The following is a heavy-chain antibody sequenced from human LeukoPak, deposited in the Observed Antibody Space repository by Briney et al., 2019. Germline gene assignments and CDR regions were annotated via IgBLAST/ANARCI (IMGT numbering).Heavy chain of an antibody. V-gene: IGHV1-2*06. Sequence: ASVRVSCKAFGCNFAGYYIHWVRQAPGQGLEWMGRINPRDGETSFAQKFQGRVTMTRDTSISTAYMELSGLRSDDTAVYYCGRDWELRFHQGGLDYWGQGTLVTVSS. D-gene: IGHD3-3*01. CDR2: INPRDGET. CDR3: GRDWELRFHQGGLDY. CDR1: GCNFAGYY. J-gene: IGHJ4*02.